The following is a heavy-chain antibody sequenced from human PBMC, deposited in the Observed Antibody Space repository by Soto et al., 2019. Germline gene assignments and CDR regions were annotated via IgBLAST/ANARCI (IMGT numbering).Heavy chain of an antibody. D-gene: IGHD3-3*01. V-gene: IGHV3-53*04. CDR2: IYSGGST. CDR3: GRVGRFLEWSYYMDV. J-gene: IGHJ6*03. CDR1: GFTVSSNY. Sequence: GGSLRLSCAASGFTVSSNYMSWVRQAPGKGLEWVSVIYSGGSTYYADSVKGRFTISRHNSKNTLYLQMNSLRAEDTAVYYCGRVGRFLEWSYYMDVWGKGTTVTVSS.